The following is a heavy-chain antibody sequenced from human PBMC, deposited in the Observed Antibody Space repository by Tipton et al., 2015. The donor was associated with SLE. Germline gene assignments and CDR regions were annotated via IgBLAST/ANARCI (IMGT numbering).Heavy chain of an antibody. CDR3: TRGTWEGDAFDL. CDR1: GFSFSDYA. V-gene: IGHV3-49*04. D-gene: IGHD1-26*01. CDR2: IKSKAVGGTT. J-gene: IGHJ3*01. Sequence: RSLRLSCATSGFSFSDYAITWVRQAPGKGLEWVGFIKSKAVGGTTEFAASVKDRFIISRDDSKSIAYLQMNSLKTEDTAVYYCTRGTWEGDAFDLWGQGTMVTVSS.